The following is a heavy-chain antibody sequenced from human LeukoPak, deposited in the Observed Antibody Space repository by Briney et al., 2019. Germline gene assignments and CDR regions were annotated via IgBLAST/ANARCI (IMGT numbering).Heavy chain of an antibody. CDR2: FDPEDGET. D-gene: IGHD2-15*01. J-gene: IGHJ4*02. V-gene: IGHV1-24*01. CDR1: GYTLTELS. Sequence: ASVKVSCKVSGYTLTELSMHWVRQAPGKGLGWMGGFDPEDGETIYAQKCQGRVTMTEDTTTDTAYMELISLRSEDTAVYYCATQAGLLGYFDYWGQGTLVTVSS. CDR3: ATQAGLLGYFDY.